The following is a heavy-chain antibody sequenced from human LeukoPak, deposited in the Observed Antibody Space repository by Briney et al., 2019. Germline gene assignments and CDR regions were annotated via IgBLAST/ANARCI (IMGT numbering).Heavy chain of an antibody. Sequence: PSETLSLTCTVSGGSISSYYRSWIRQPPGKGLEWIGYIYYSGSTNYNPSLKSRVTISVDTSKNQFSLKLSSVTAADTAVYYCARGPDYGDYSDYWGQGTLVTVSS. V-gene: IGHV4-59*12. J-gene: IGHJ4*02. CDR2: IYYSGST. CDR3: ARGPDYGDYSDY. CDR1: GGSISSYY. D-gene: IGHD4-17*01.